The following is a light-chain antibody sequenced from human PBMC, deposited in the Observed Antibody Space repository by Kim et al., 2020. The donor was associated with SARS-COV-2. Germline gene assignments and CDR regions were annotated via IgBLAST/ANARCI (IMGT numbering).Light chain of an antibody. Sequence: GPSIPLSCTGTSSYVGSYNLVSWYQQHPGKAPKLMIYEGSKRPSGVSNRFSGSKSGNTASLTISGLQAEDEADYYCCSYAGSSTWVFGGGTQLTVL. CDR3: CSYAGSSTWV. CDR1: SSYVGSYNL. CDR2: EGS. J-gene: IGLJ3*02. V-gene: IGLV2-23*01.